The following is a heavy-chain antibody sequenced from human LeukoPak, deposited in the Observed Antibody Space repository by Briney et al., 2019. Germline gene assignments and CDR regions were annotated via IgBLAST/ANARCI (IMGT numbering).Heavy chain of an antibody. CDR3: ARHRIAAAEPFDY. Sequence: SETLSLTCTVSGGSIGSSSYYWGWIRQPPGKGLEWIGSIYYSGSTYYNPSLKSRVTISVDTSKNQFSLKLSSVTAADRAVYYCARHRIAAAEPFDYWGQGTLVTVSS. CDR1: GGSIGSSSYY. V-gene: IGHV4-39*01. D-gene: IGHD6-13*01. CDR2: IYYSGST. J-gene: IGHJ4*02.